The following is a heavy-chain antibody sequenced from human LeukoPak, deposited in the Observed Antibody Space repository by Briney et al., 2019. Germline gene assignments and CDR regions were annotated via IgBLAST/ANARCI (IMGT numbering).Heavy chain of an antibody. CDR2: ISWYSGSI. J-gene: IGHJ4*02. D-gene: IGHD6-19*01. Sequence: PGRSLRLSFAASGFTLHDYAMHWVRQATGKGLAWVSVISWYSGSIGHADSVKGRFTISRDSAKSFLYLQMNSLRAEDTALYYCAKSTSVAGNTFDYWGQGTLVTVSS. V-gene: IGHV3-9*01. CDR3: AKSTSVAGNTFDY. CDR1: GFTLHDYA.